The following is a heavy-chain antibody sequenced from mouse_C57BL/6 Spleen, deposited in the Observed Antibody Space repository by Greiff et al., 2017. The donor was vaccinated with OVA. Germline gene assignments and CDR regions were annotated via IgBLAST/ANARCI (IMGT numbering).Heavy chain of an antibody. J-gene: IGHJ3*01. CDR2: ISYDGST. D-gene: IGHD4-1*01. Sequence: EVKLQESGPGLVKPSQSLSLTCSVTGYSITSGYYWNWIRQFPGNKLEWMGYISYDGSTNYNPSLKNRISITRDTSKNQFILKLNSVTTEDTATYYGASVDWDGEAYWGQGTLVTVSA. CDR1: GYSITSGYY. V-gene: IGHV3-6*01. CDR3: ASVDWDGEAY.